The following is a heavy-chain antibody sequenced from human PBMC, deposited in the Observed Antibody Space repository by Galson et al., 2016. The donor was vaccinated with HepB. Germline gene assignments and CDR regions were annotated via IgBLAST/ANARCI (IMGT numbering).Heavy chain of an antibody. CDR1: GFSLSTPGMG. D-gene: IGHD4-17*01. J-gene: IGHJ4*02. CDR3: AYFSTTVTTGYFDF. Sequence: PALVKPTQTLTLPCTFSGFSLSTPGMGMGWIRHSPGKALEWLALIYWSDDKGYNSFLRGRLTITKNTSSNQVVLSLGNMDPVDTGTYPCAYFSTTVTTGYFDFRGQGTLVTVSS. CDR2: IYWSDDK. V-gene: IGHV2-5*01.